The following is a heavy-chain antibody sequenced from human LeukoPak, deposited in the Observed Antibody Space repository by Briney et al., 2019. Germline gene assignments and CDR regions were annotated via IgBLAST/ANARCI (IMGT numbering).Heavy chain of an antibody. D-gene: IGHD5-18*01. Sequence: GGSLRLSCATSGFTFSSSDMTWVRQSPGEGLEWVSLIYSGGDTYYADSAKGRFTISRANSKNTLYLQMNSLRGEDTAVYYCAKWGGYGYGIDFWGQGTLVTVSS. J-gene: IGHJ4*02. CDR2: IYSGGDT. CDR1: GFTFSSSD. V-gene: IGHV3-66*01. CDR3: AKWGGYGYGIDF.